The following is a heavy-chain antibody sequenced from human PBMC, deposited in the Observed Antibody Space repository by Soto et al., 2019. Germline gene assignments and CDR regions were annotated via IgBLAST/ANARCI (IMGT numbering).Heavy chain of an antibody. CDR1: GGSFSGYY. V-gene: IGHV4-34*01. CDR2: INHSGST. J-gene: IGHJ3*02. D-gene: IGHD2-2*01. CDR3: ARYQLLDEIVNAFDI. Sequence: SETLSLTCAVYGGSFSGYYWSWIRQPPGKGLEWIGEINHSGSTNYNPSLKSRVTISVDTSKNQFSLKLSSVTAADTAVYYCARYQLLDEIVNAFDIWGQGTMVTVSS.